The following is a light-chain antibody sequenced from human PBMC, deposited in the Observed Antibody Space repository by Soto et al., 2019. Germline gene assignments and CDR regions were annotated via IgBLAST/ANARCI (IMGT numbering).Light chain of an antibody. CDR1: QSISSW. CDR2: DAS. J-gene: IGKJ1*01. Sequence: EIQMTQSPSTLSASVGDSVTITCRASQSISSWLAWYQQKPGKAPKLLIYDASSLESGVPSRCSGRGAGTDFPLTSRSLQPDDFATYYCQQYNSYWTXGQGTKVDI. CDR3: QQYNSYWT. V-gene: IGKV1-5*01.